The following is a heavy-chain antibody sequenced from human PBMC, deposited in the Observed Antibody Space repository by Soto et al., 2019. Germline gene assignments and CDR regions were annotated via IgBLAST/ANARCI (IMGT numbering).Heavy chain of an antibody. Sequence: QVQLVESGGGVVQPGMSLRLSCGGSRLTFSSYGMHWVRQAPGKGLDWVALISYDESKKDYADSDKGQFPIYRDKSTNALYLQMDRLRAKKRVLYYCATDRRPGSCGYDAFDMWGQGTMVTVSS. CDR2: ISYDESKK. CDR3: ATDRRPGSCGYDAFDM. D-gene: IGHD5-18*01. V-gene: IGHV3-30*03. CDR1: RLTFSSYG. J-gene: IGHJ3*02.